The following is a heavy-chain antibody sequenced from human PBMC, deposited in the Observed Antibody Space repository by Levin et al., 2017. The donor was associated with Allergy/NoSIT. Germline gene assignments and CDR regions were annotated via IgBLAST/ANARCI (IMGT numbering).Heavy chain of an antibody. D-gene: IGHD6-13*01. V-gene: IGHV3-23*01. CDR2: IGASSGTT. CDR1: GFTFSNYP. CDR3: ASHLVAAGREYDY. J-gene: IGHJ4*02. Sequence: GGSLRLSCTASGFTFSNYPMSWVRQTPGKGLEWISAIGASSGTTYYTDSVKGRFTISKDYSNNILYLQMNSLRAEDTAVYYCASHLVAAGREYDYWGQGALVTVSS.